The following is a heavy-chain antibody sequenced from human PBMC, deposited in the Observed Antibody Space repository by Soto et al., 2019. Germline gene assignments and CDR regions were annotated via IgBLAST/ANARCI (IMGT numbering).Heavy chain of an antibody. CDR3: ARADYYDGSGFYYDY. V-gene: IGHV1-46*01. D-gene: IGHD3-22*01. J-gene: IGHJ4*02. Sequence: QVQLVQSGAEVKKPGASMKVSCKASGYIFANHYIRWVRQAPGQGLEWMGIINPSGGSTNYLQKFQGRVTMTRDTSTSTVYMELSSLRSEDTAVYFCARADYYDGSGFYYDYWGQGTLVTVSS. CDR1: GYIFANHY. CDR2: INPSGGST.